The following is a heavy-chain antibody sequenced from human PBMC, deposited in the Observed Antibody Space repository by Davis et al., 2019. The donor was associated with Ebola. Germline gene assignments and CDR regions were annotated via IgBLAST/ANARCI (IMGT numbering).Heavy chain of an antibody. J-gene: IGHJ4*02. CDR2: ISDSGGST. CDR1: GFTFSSYA. V-gene: IGHV3-23*01. CDR3: AKEGQVAGHSYFDS. Sequence: GESLKISCAASGFTFSSYAMSWVRQAPGKGLEWVSAISDSGGSTYYADSAKGRFRVSRDNAKNTLYLQMNNLRGEDTAVYYCAKEGQVAGHSYFDSWGQGTLVTVSS.